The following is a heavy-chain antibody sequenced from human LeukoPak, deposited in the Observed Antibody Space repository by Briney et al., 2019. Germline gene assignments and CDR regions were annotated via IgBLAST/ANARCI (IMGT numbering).Heavy chain of an antibody. Sequence: SEPLTLICSVAGGPQSLRHDYWPWIRQPPGKGLEWIGYIYYTGSTNYNPSLKSRVTISVDTSKNQFSLKLSSVTAADTAVYYCARSYYDGSGYTPDMDYWGQGTLVTVSS. CDR2: IYYTGST. CDR3: ARSYYDGSGYTPDMDY. D-gene: IGHD3-22*01. V-gene: IGHV4-61*01. CDR1: GGPQSLRHDY. J-gene: IGHJ4*01.